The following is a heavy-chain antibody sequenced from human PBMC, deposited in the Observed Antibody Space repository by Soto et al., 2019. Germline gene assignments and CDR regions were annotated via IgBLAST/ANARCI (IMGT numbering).Heavy chain of an antibody. CDR2: ISWNRGSI. V-gene: IGHV3-9*01. CDR1: GFTFDDYV. D-gene: IGHD3-3*01. Sequence: EVQLVESGGGLVQPGRSLRLSCAASGFTFDDYVMHWVRQAPGKGLEWVSGISWNRGSIGYADSVKGRFTISRDNAKNSLYLQMNSLRAEDTALYYCAKGVAGWYYFDYWGQGTLVTVSS. J-gene: IGHJ4*02. CDR3: AKGVAGWYYFDY.